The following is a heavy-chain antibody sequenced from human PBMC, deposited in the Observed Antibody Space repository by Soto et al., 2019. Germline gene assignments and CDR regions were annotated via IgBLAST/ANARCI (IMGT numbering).Heavy chain of an antibody. D-gene: IGHD6-6*01. J-gene: IGHJ6*02. V-gene: IGHV4-59*01. Sequence: PSETLSLTCTVSGGSISPYYWSWIRQPPGKVLEWIGYIYYSGSTNYNPSLKSRVTISVDTSKNQFSLKLSSVTAADTAVYYCAREGGDGAARTGYYYYYGMDVWGQGTTVTVSS. CDR2: IYYSGST. CDR1: GGSISPYY. CDR3: AREGGDGAARTGYYYYYGMDV.